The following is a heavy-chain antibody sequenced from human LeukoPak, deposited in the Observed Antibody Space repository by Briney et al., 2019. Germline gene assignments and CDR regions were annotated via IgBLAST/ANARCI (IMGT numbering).Heavy chain of an antibody. J-gene: IGHJ4*02. Sequence: GASLRLSCAAYGFSFSNCAMSWVRQVPGKGLEWVSAISGRDDSTYYADSVKGRFTISRDTSKNTLYLQMNSLRAEDTAVYYYAKWGDYDVLTGYYDSDYWGQGTLVTVSS. CDR2: ISGRDDST. CDR1: GFSFSNCA. V-gene: IGHV3-23*01. CDR3: AKWGDYDVLTGYYDSDY. D-gene: IGHD3-9*01.